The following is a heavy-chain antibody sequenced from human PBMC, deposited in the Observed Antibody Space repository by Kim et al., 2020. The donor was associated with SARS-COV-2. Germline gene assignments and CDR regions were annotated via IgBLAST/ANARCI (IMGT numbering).Heavy chain of an antibody. J-gene: IGHJ3*02. Sequence: ASVKVSCKASGYTFTSYYMHWVRQAPGQGLEWMGIINPSGGSTSYAQKFQGRVTMTRDTSTSTVYMELSSLRSEDTAVYYFARVSLNYYDSSGYGPLAFDIWGQGTMVTVSS. CDR3: ARVSLNYYDSSGYGPLAFDI. CDR2: INPSGGST. V-gene: IGHV1-46*01. D-gene: IGHD3-22*01. CDR1: GYTFTSYY.